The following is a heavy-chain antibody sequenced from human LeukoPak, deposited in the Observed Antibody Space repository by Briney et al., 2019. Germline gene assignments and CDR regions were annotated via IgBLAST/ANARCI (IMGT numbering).Heavy chain of an antibody. Sequence: GGSLRLSCAASGFTFSSYGMHWVRQAPRKGLEWVAVISYDGSNKYYADSVKGRFTISRDNAKNTVYLQMNSLRAEDTAVYYCVSFYETYWGRGTLVTVSS. CDR1: GFTFSSYG. D-gene: IGHD2/OR15-2a*01. V-gene: IGHV3-30*03. J-gene: IGHJ4*02. CDR2: ISYDGSNK. CDR3: VSFYETY.